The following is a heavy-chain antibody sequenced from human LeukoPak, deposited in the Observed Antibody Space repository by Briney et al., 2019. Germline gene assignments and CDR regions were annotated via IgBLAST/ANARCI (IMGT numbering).Heavy chain of an antibody. J-gene: IGHJ3*02. Sequence: PGGSLRLSCAASGFTFSSYSMNWVRQAPGKGLEWVSAISGSGGSTYYADSVKGRFTISRDNSKNTLYLQMNSLRVEDTALYYCAKKTTNTWSGFDIWGQGTMVTVSS. D-gene: IGHD1-1*01. V-gene: IGHV3-23*01. CDR3: AKKTTNTWSGFDI. CDR2: ISGSGGST. CDR1: GFTFSSYS.